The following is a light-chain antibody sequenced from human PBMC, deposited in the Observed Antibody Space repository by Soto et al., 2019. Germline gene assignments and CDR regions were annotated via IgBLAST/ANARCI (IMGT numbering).Light chain of an antibody. V-gene: IGLV2-14*03. CDR3: TSYTGSSTHVV. CDR1: SSDVGGYNF. Sequence: QSALTQPASMSGSPGQSITISCTGNSSDVGGYNFVSWYQQHPGKAPKLMIYDVTNRPSGVSDRFSGSKSGTTASLTISGLQADDEADYYCTSYTGSSTHVVFGGGTKLTVL. CDR2: DVT. J-gene: IGLJ2*01.